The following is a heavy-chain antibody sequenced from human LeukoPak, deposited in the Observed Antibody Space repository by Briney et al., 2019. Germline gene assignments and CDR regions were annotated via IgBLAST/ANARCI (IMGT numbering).Heavy chain of an antibody. J-gene: IGHJ4*02. CDR3: ARQEGGRHSFGSGFDY. Sequence: GGSLKISCKGSEYNFPNYCIAWVRQEPGKGLEWMGIIYPDDSDTIYSLSFDGQVIISADNSINTVYLQWGSLRAADPAIYYCARQEGGRHSFGSGFDYWGQGTLVTVSS. V-gene: IGHV5-51*01. CDR2: IYPDDSDT. CDR1: EYNFPNYC. D-gene: IGHD3-22*01.